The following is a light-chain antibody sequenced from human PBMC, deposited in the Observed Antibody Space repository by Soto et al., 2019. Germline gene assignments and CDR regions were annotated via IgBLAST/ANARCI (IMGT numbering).Light chain of an antibody. J-gene: IGKJ1*01. Sequence: DIQMTQSPSTLSASVGDRVTITCRASQSISSWLAWYRQKPGKAPKLLIYKASSLESGVTSRFSGSGSGTALTITISSLQPDDFATYYCQQYNRYWTFGQGTKVEIK. CDR3: QQYNRYWT. V-gene: IGKV1-5*03. CDR2: KAS. CDR1: QSISSW.